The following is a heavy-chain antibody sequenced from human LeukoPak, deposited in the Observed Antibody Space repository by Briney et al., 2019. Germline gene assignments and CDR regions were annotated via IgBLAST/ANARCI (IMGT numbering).Heavy chain of an antibody. Sequence: GGSLRLSCAASGFTFSTYAMSWVRQPPGKGLEWVSAISGSGGSTYYADSVKGRFTISRDNSKNTLYLQMNSLRAENTAVYYCAKEGYRYGYAIDYWGQGTLVTVSS. CDR1: GFTFSTYA. V-gene: IGHV3-23*01. D-gene: IGHD5-18*01. J-gene: IGHJ4*02. CDR3: AKEGYRYGYAIDY. CDR2: ISGSGGST.